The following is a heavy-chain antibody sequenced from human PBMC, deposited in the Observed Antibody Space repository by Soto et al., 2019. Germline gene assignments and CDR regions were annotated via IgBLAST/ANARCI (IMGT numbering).Heavy chain of an antibody. CDR3: ARDRGYADAFDI. Sequence: LSLTCTVSGGSISSGGYYWSWIRQHPEKGLEWIGYIYYSGSTSYNPSLKSRVTISVDTSKNQFSLRLNSVTAADTAVYFCARDRGYADAFDIWGQGTMVTVSS. V-gene: IGHV4-31*03. D-gene: IGHD5-12*01. CDR2: IYYSGST. J-gene: IGHJ3*02. CDR1: GGSISSGGYY.